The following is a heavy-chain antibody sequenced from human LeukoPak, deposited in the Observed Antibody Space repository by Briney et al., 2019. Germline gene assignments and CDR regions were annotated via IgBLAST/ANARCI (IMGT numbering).Heavy chain of an antibody. J-gene: IGHJ6*02. CDR1: GGSISSSSYY. V-gene: IGHV4-39*01. CDR2: IYYSGST. CDR3: ARTTTAHYGMDV. Sequence: SETLSLTCTVSGGSISSSSYYWGWIRQPPGKGLKWIGSIYYSGSTYYNPSLKSRVTISVDTSKNQFSLKLSSVTAADTAVYYCARTTTAHYGMDVWGQGTTVTVSS. D-gene: IGHD4-4*01.